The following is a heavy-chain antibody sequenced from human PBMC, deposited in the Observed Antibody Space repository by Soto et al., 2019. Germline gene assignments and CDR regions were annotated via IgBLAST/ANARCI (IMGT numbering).Heavy chain of an antibody. J-gene: IGHJ4*02. D-gene: IGHD2-8*02. CDR2: INHSGST. CDR3: ARDKITGRFDY. Sequence: QVQLQQWGAGLLKPSETLSLTCAVYGGSFSGYYWTWIRQPPGTGLEWIGEINHSGSTNYNPSLKSRVTISADTYKTQFSLQLTSVTDADTAVYYCARDKITGRFDYWGQGTLVTVSA. V-gene: IGHV4-34*01. CDR1: GGSFSGYY.